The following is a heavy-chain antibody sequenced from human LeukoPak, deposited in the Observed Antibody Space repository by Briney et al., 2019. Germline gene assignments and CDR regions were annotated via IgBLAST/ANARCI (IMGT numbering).Heavy chain of an antibody. CDR2: ISSSSYI. V-gene: IGHV3-21*01. Sequence: GGSLRLSCAASGFTFSSYSMNWVRQAPGKGLEWVSSISSSSYIYYADSVKGRFTISRDNAKNSLYLQMNSLRAEDTAVYYCASMTGSYPRDYWGQGTLVTVSS. CDR3: ASMTGSYPRDY. D-gene: IGHD3-9*01. CDR1: GFTFSSYS. J-gene: IGHJ4*02.